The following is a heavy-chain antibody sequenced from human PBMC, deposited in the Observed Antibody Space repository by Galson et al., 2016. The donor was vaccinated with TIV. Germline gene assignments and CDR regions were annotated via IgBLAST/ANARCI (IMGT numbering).Heavy chain of an antibody. CDR1: GDTFSNYA. Sequence: SVKVSCKASGDTFSNYAISWVRQAPGQGLEWMGMIIPILNIANYAQEFQGRVTITADESTSTVYMELNSLRSDDTAVCYCARGPAENYWGQGTPVTVSS. CDR3: ARGPAENY. CDR2: IIPILNIA. J-gene: IGHJ4*02. V-gene: IGHV1-69*04.